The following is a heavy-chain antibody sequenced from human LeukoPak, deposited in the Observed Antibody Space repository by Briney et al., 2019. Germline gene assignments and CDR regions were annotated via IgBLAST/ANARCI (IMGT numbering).Heavy chain of an antibody. J-gene: IGHJ4*02. Sequence: SETLSLTCSVSGGSISGSHYYWAWIRQPPGKGLEWIGSVYYSGTTYYNPSLKSRVTISVDTSKNQFSLKLSSVTAADTAVYYCAAIPQPWLVWWYFDYWGQGTLVTVSS. CDR3: AAIPQPWLVWWYFDY. D-gene: IGHD6-19*01. CDR1: GGSISGSHYY. V-gene: IGHV4-39*01. CDR2: VYYSGTT.